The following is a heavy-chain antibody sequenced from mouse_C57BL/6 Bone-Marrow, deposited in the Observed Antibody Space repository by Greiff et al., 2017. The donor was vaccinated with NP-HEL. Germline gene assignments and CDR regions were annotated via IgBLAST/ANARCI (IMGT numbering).Heavy chain of an antibody. J-gene: IGHJ3*01. CDR3: SRSEDGYLFAY. D-gene: IGHD2-3*01. CDR2: IYPRSGNT. V-gene: IGHV1-81*01. Sequence: VQLQQSGAELARPGASVKLSCKASGYTFTSYGISWVKQRTGQGLEWIGEIYPRSGNTYYNEKIKGKATLTADKSSSTAYMELRSLTSEDSAVYFCSRSEDGYLFAYWGQGTLVTVSA. CDR1: GYTFTSYG.